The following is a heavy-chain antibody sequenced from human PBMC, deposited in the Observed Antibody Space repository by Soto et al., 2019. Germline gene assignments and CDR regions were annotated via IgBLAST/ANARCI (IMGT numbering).Heavy chain of an antibody. CDR1: GFTSSSYD. V-gene: IGHV3-13*01. Sequence: EVQLVESGGGLVQPGGSLRLSCAASGFTSSSYDMHWVRQATGKGLEWVSAIGTAGDTYYPGSVKGRFTISRENAKNSLYLQMNSLRAEDTAVYYCARGTSSSSWIYGMDVWGQGTTVTVSS. J-gene: IGHJ6*02. CDR3: ARGTSSSSWIYGMDV. CDR2: IGTAGDT. D-gene: IGHD6-13*01.